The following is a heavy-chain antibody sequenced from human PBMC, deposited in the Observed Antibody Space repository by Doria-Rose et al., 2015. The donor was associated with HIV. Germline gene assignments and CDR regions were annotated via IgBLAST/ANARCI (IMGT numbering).Heavy chain of an antibody. V-gene: IGHV2-26*01. CDR1: GVSLSSPGMG. Sequence: QITLKESGPVLVKPTETLTLTCTVSGVSLSSPGMGVSRIRQPPGKALEWLANIFSDDERSYKPSLRSRLTISRGTARSKVVLTMTDMDPVDTATYYCARIKSSRWYHKYYFDFWGQGTRVIVSA. CDR2: IFSDDER. D-gene: IGHD6-13*01. J-gene: IGHJ4*02. CDR3: ARIKSSRWYHKYYFDF.